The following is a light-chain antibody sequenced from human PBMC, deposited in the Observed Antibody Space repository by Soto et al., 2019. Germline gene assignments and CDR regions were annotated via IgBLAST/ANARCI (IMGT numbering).Light chain of an antibody. CDR3: ETWDSNTRV. V-gene: IGLV4-60*02. CDR2: LEGSGSY. J-gene: IGLJ3*02. Sequence: QLVLTQSSSASVSLGSSVKLTCTLSSGHSSYIIEWHQQQPGKAPRYLMKLEGSGSYNKGSGDPDRFSGSSSGADRYLTLANLQFEDAADYYCETWDSNTRVFGGGTQLTVL. CDR1: SGHSSYI.